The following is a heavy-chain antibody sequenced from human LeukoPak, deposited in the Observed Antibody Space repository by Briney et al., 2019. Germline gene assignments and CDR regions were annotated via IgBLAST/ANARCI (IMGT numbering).Heavy chain of an antibody. CDR3: ATSYYGSGSYYSLYFDY. Sequence: SETLSLTCAVSGYSISSGYYWGWIRQPPGKGLEWIGSIYHSGSTYYNPSLKSRVTISVDTSKNQFSLKLSSVTAADTAVYYCATSYYGSGSYYSLYFDYWGQGTLVTVSS. CDR2: IYHSGST. J-gene: IGHJ4*02. CDR1: GYSISSGYY. V-gene: IGHV4-38-2*01. D-gene: IGHD3-10*01.